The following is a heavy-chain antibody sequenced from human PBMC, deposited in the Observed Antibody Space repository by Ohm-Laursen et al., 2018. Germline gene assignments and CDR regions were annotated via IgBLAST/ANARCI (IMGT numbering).Heavy chain of an antibody. Sequence: GTLSLTCTASGGSVSRGSYYWSWIRQPPGKGLGWIGYVYYSGSTNYNPSLKSRVTISLDTSKNQFSLKLRYVTAADTAVYYCARDGVAAAGRLNYWGQGTLVTVSS. V-gene: IGHV4-61*01. J-gene: IGHJ4*02. CDR3: ARDGVAAAGRLNY. CDR1: GGSVSRGSYY. D-gene: IGHD6-13*01. CDR2: VYYSGST.